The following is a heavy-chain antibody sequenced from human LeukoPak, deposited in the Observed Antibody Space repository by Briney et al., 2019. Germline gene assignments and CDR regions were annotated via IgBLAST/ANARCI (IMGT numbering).Heavy chain of an antibody. CDR3: VRVREDFSTGWYVFDY. CDR2: ISSSGSYI. CDR1: GFTFSSYE. Sequence: PGGSLRLSCAASGFTFSSYEMNWVRQAPGKGLEWVSSISSSGSYIYYTDSVKGRFTISRDNAKNSLYLQMNSLRAEDTAVYYCVRVREDFSTGWYVFDYWGQGTLVTVSS. D-gene: IGHD6-19*01. V-gene: IGHV3-48*03. J-gene: IGHJ4*02.